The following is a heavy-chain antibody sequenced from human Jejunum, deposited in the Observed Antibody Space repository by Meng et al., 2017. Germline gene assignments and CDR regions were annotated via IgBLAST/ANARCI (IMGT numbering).Heavy chain of an antibody. D-gene: IGHD3-9*01. J-gene: IGHJ2*01. V-gene: IGHV4-4*07. CDR3: ARDYGDNYDISTGYFKGYYFDL. Sequence: QVQLQESGPGLVEPSETLSLTGTVSGGSINNFYWSWIRQPAGKGLEWIGRIYSSGSATFNASLKSRVSMSVDTSNNQFSLTLTSMTAADAAMYYCARDYGDNYDISTGYFKGYYFDLWGRGTLVTVSS. CDR2: IYSSGSA. CDR1: GGSINNFY.